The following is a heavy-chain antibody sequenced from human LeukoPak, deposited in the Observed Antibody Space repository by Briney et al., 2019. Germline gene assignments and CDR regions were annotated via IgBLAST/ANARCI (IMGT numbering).Heavy chain of an antibody. V-gene: IGHV4-34*01. CDR2: INHSGST. Sequence: SETLSLTCAVYHGSFSGYYWSWIRQPPGKGLEWIGEINHSGSTNYNPSLKSRATVSVEMSMNQFSLKLSSVTAAATAVYYCARGEWFGESSYYYYYMDVWGKGTTVTVS. D-gene: IGHD3-10*01. CDR3: ARGEWFGESSYYYYYMDV. CDR1: HGSFSGYY. J-gene: IGHJ6*03.